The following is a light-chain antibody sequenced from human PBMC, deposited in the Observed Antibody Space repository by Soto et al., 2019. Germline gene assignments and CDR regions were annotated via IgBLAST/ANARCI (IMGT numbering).Light chain of an antibody. Sequence: EIVLTQSPGTLSLSPGERATLSCRASQSVSSTYLIWYQQKPGQAPRLLIYGASSRATGVPDRFSGSGSGTDFTLTISSLEPEDFAVYYCHQRSSWPLTFGGGTKVDIK. V-gene: IGKV3D-20*02. CDR3: HQRSSWPLT. CDR2: GAS. CDR1: QSVSSTY. J-gene: IGKJ4*01.